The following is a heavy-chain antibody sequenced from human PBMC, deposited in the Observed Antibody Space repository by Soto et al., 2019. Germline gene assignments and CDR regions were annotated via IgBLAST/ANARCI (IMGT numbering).Heavy chain of an antibody. V-gene: IGHV3-23*01. CDR2: ISGSGSPT. D-gene: IGHD2-2*01. CDR1: GFSFSSYA. J-gene: IGHJ6*02. Sequence: GGSLRLSCAASGFSFSSYAMTWVRQAPGRGLEWVSAISGSGSPTYYADSVKGRFTISRDNSKNTLYLQMNSLRADDTAVYYCARLLSDATYGMDVWGQGTTVTVSS. CDR3: ARLLSDATYGMDV.